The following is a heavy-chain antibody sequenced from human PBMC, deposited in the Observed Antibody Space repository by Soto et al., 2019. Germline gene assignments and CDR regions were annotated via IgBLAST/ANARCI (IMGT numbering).Heavy chain of an antibody. CDR3: AKPDLLWFGELLPLDY. D-gene: IGHD3-10*01. Sequence: VQLLESGGGLVQPGGSLRLSCAASGFTFSSYAMSWVRQAPGKGLEWVSAISGSGGSTYYADSVKGRFTISRDNSKNTLYLQMNSLRADDTAVHYCAKPDLLWFGELLPLDYWGQGTLVTVSS. J-gene: IGHJ4*02. CDR1: GFTFSSYA. V-gene: IGHV3-23*01. CDR2: ISGSGGST.